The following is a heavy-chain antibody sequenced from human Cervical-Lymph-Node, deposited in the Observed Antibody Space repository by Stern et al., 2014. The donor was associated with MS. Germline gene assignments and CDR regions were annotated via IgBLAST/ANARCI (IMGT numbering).Heavy chain of an antibody. CDR1: GYSFTTHW. D-gene: IGHD3-22*01. CDR3: ARRGNYYDKTGYFYAFDV. V-gene: IGHV5-51*01. CDR2: IYPDDSDA. J-gene: IGHJ3*01. Sequence: VQLVQSGAEMGKPGESLKISCTGSGYSFTTHWIGWVRQMPGKGLEWMGMIYPDDSDARYSPSFQGQVPISADKSINTVYLQWSSLEASDTAIYYCARRGNYYDKTGYFYAFDVWGHGTMVTVSS.